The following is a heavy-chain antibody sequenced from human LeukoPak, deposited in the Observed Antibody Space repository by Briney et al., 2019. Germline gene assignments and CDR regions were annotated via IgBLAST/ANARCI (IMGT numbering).Heavy chain of an antibody. Sequence: GASLRLSCAASGLTFSSYAMSWVRQAPGKGLEWVSAISGSGGSTYYADSVKGRFTISRDNSKNTLYLQMNSLRAEDTAVYYCAKDRLVVVTAIAGYFDYWGQGTLVTVSS. V-gene: IGHV3-23*01. D-gene: IGHD2-21*02. CDR2: ISGSGGST. CDR3: AKDRLVVVTAIAGYFDY. J-gene: IGHJ4*02. CDR1: GLTFSSYA.